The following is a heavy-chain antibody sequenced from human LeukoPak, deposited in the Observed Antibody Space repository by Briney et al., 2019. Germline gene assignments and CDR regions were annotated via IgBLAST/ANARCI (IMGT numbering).Heavy chain of an antibody. Sequence: SETLSLTCTVSGGSISSYYWSWIRQHPGKGLEWIGYIYSSGSTNYNPSLKSRLTISIDTSKNQFSLKLSSVTAADTAVYYCARAPYCTSTCIGGPTNLFDPWGQGTLVTVA. CDR2: IYSSGST. V-gene: IGHV4-59*12. CDR1: GGSISSYY. CDR3: ARAPYCTSTCIGGPTNLFDP. D-gene: IGHD2-8*01. J-gene: IGHJ5*02.